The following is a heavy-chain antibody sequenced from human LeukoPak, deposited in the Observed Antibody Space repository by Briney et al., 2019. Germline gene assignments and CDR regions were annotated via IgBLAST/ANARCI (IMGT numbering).Heavy chain of an antibody. D-gene: IGHD3-22*01. CDR3: ARDPLYDSSRNYFDY. Sequence: SMQFCCKASGGTSSSYAISWVRQAPGQGHAWMGGIIPIFGTANYAQKFQGRVTITTDESTSTAYMELSSLRSEDTAVYYCARDPLYDSSRNYFDYWGQGTLVTVSS. CDR1: GGTSSSYA. CDR2: IIPIFGTA. V-gene: IGHV1-69*05. J-gene: IGHJ4*02.